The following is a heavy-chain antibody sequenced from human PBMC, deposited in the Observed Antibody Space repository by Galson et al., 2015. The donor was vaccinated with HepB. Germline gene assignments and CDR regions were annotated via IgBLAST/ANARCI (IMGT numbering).Heavy chain of an antibody. V-gene: IGHV5-51*01. Sequence: QSGAEVKKPGESLKISCKGSGYSFTSYWIGWVRQMPGKGLEWMGIIYPGDSDTRYSPSFQGQVTISADKSISTAYLQWSSLEASDTAMYYCARHEASHIVVLQRSWGWFDPWGQGTLVTVSS. J-gene: IGHJ5*02. CDR3: ARHEASHIVVLQRSWGWFDP. CDR1: GYSFTSYW. D-gene: IGHD2-21*01. CDR2: IYPGDSDT.